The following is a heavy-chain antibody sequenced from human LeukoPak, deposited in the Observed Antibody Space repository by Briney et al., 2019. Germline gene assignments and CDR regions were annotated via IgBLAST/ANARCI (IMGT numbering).Heavy chain of an antibody. CDR1: GFTFSSHS. Sequence: PGGSLRLSCAASGFTFSSHSMNWVRQAPGKGLEWVSSISSSSTYIYYADSVKGRFTISRDNAKNSLYLQMNSLRAENTAVYYCARYYYDSSGYSTFDYWGQGTMVSVRS. CDR3: ARYYYDSSGYSTFDY. D-gene: IGHD3-22*01. V-gene: IGHV3-21*01. J-gene: IGHJ4*02. CDR2: ISSSSTYI.